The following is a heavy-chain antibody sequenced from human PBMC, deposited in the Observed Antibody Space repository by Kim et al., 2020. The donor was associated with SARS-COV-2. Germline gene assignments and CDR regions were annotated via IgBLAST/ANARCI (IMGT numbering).Heavy chain of an antibody. V-gene: IGHV4-4*06. CDR3: ARDSGYIDF. D-gene: IGHD6-19*01. J-gene: IGHJ4*02. Sequence: GSTNYNPSLKGRVTMSVDTSNNHVSLNLYSVTAADTAVYFCARDSGYIDFWGQGTLVTVSS. CDR2: GST.